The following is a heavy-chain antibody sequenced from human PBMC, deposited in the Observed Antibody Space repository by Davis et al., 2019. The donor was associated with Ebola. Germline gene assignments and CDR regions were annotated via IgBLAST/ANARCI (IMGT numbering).Heavy chain of an antibody. CDR3: ALTNQGHQLGYYYFDY. V-gene: IGHV1-69*13. CDR2: IIPIFGTA. D-gene: IGHD7-27*01. Sequence: SVKVSCKASGGTFSSYAISWVRQAPGQGLEWMGGIIPIFGTANYAQKFQGRVTITADESTSTAYMELSSLRSEDTAVYYCALTNQGHQLGYYYFDYWGQGTLVTVSS. CDR1: GGTFSSYA. J-gene: IGHJ4*02.